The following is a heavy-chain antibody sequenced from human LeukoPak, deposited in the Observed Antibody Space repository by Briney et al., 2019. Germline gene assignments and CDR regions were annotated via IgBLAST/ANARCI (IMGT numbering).Heavy chain of an antibody. J-gene: IGHJ4*02. V-gene: IGHV4-59*01. CDR1: GASTTSYY. D-gene: IGHD3-22*01. CDR2: IYSDGTT. Sequence: WETLSLTCSVSGASTTSYYWNWIRQAPGKGLEWIGYIYSDGTTSYSPSLRSRVTISIDTSRNQFSLKLSSVTAADAAVYYCARDTRSYDTSGYYYFDYWGQGALVTVSS. CDR3: ARDTRSYDTSGYYYFDY.